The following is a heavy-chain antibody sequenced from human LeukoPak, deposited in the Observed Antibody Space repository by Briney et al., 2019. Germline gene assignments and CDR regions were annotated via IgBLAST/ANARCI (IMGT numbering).Heavy chain of an antibody. CDR2: VYPGGSDN. J-gene: IGHJ4*02. Sequence: GESLKTSCRGSGYSFTSFWFGWGRQMPGKGLEGMGIVYPGGSDNRFSPSFQGQVTISADKSISTAYLQWSSLKASDTAMYYCARHRSYDFWSGYYDFDYWGQGTLVTVSS. CDR3: ARHRSYDFWSGYYDFDY. CDR1: GYSFTSFW. D-gene: IGHD3-3*01. V-gene: IGHV5-51*01.